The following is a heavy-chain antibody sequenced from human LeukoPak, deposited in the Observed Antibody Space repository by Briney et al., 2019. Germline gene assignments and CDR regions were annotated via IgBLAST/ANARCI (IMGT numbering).Heavy chain of an antibody. V-gene: IGHV3-23*01. CDR2: ISGSGGST. Sequence: PGGSLRLSCAASGFTFSSYAMSWVRQAPGKGLEWVSAISGSGGSTYYADSVKGRFTISRDNAKNSLYLQMNSLRAEDTAVYYCASLSGSSQRVDYWGQGTLVTVSS. J-gene: IGHJ4*02. CDR3: ASLSGSSQRVDY. CDR1: GFTFSSYA. D-gene: IGHD1-26*01.